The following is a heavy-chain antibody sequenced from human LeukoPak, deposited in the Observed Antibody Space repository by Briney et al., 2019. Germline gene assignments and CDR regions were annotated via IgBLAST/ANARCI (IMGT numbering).Heavy chain of an antibody. D-gene: IGHD1-26*01. J-gene: IGHJ4*02. V-gene: IGHV4-34*01. CDR3: ACPVTSGSYSGD. Sequence: SETLSLTCAVYGGSFSGYYWSWIRQPPGKGLEWIGEINHSGSTNYNPSLKSRVTMSVDTSKNQFSLKLSSVTAADTAVYYCACPVTSGSYSGDWGQGTLVTVSS. CDR1: GGSFSGYY. CDR2: INHSGST.